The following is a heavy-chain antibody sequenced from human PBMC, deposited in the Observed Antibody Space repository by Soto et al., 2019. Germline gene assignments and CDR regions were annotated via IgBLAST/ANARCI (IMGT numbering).Heavy chain of an antibody. CDR3: ARVRDLGYCSSTSCSTAFDY. D-gene: IGHD2-2*01. J-gene: IGHJ4*02. Sequence: GGTNYAQKFQGWVTMTRDTSISTAYMELSRLRSDDTAVYYCARVRDLGYCSSTSCSTAFDYWGQGTLVTVSS. V-gene: IGHV1-2*04. CDR2: GGT.